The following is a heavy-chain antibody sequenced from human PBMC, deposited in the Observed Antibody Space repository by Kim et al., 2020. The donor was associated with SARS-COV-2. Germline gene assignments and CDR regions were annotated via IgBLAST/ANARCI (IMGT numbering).Heavy chain of an antibody. V-gene: IGHV3-11*06. CDR3: ARDQRYSSSWNDY. Sequence: GGSLRLSCAASGFTFSDYYMSWIRQAPGKGLEWVSYISSSSSHTNYADSVKGRFTISRDNAKNSLYLQMNSLRAEDTAVYYCARDQRYSSSWNDYWGQGTLVTVSS. CDR2: ISSSSSHT. J-gene: IGHJ4*02. D-gene: IGHD6-13*01. CDR1: GFTFSDYY.